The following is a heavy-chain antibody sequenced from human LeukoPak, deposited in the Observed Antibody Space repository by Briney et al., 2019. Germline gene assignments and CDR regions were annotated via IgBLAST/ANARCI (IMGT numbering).Heavy chain of an antibody. Sequence: GGSLRLSCAASGFTFSTYAMNWVRQAPGKGLEWVAVISYDGSNKYYADSVKGRFTISRDNSKNMLYLQMNSLRAEDTAVYYCARGPDYGDYADYWGQGTLVTVSS. CDR1: GFTFSTYA. CDR3: ARGPDYGDYADY. J-gene: IGHJ4*02. CDR2: ISYDGSNK. D-gene: IGHD4-17*01. V-gene: IGHV3-30*01.